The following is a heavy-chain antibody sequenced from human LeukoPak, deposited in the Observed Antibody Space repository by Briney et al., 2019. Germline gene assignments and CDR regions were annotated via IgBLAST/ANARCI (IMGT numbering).Heavy chain of an antibody. CDR3: ARDRGAVAGTGMDY. Sequence: ASVKVSCKTSGYIFTKHGISWVRQAPGQGLEWMAWISGYNGDTKYAQNFQGRVTLTTDTSTSTAYMELRSLRSDDTAVYYCARDRGAVAGTGMDYWGQGTQVTVSS. D-gene: IGHD6-19*01. CDR2: ISGYNGDT. CDR1: GYIFTKHG. J-gene: IGHJ4*02. V-gene: IGHV1-18*01.